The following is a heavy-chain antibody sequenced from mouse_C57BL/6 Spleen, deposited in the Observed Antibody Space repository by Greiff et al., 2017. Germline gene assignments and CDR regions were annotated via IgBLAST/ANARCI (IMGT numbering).Heavy chain of an antibody. J-gene: IGHJ3*01. CDR2: IFPGSGST. V-gene: IGHV1-75*01. CDR1: GYTFTDYY. CDR3: ARRDYSNSWFAY. Sequence: VQLKQSGPELVKPGASVKISCKASGYTFTDYYINWVKQRPGQGLEWIGWIFPGSGSTYYNEKFKGKATLTVDKSSSTAYMLLSSLTSEDSAVYFGARRDYSNSWFAYWGQGTLVTVSA. D-gene: IGHD2-5*01.